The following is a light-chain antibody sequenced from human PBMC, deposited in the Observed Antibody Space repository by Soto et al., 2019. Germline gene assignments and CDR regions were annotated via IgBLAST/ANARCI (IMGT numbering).Light chain of an antibody. V-gene: IGLV4-60*02. Sequence: QPVLNQSSSASASLGSSVKLTCTLSSGHSSYIIAWHQQQPGKAPRYLMKLEGSGSYNKGSGVPDRFSGSSSGADRYLTISNLQFEDEADYYCETWDSNTHTVFGGGTQLTVL. CDR3: ETWDSNTHTV. CDR1: SGHSSYI. J-gene: IGLJ3*02. CDR2: LEGSGSY.